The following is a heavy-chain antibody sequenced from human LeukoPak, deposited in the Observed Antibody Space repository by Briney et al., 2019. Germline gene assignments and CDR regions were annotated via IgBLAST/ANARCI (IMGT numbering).Heavy chain of an antibody. CDR3: AKIMTVAGRYYYYYGMDV. J-gene: IGHJ6*02. CDR1: GFTFSSYA. D-gene: IGHD6-19*01. CDR2: ISGSGGST. Sequence: GESLRLSCAASGFTFSSYAMSWVRQAPGKGLKWVSAISGSGGSTYYADSVKGRFTISRDNSKNTLYLQMNSLRAEDTAVYYCAKIMTVAGRYYYYYGMDVWGQGTTVTVSS. V-gene: IGHV3-23*01.